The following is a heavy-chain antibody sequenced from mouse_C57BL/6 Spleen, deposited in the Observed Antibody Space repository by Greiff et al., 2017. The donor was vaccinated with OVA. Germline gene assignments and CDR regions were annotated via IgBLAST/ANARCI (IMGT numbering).Heavy chain of an antibody. CDR3: AMYYYGSSYPFAY. CDR1: GHTFTDYN. Sequence: VQLQQSGPELVKPGASVKIPCKASGHTFTDYNMDWVKQSHGKSLEWIGDINPNNGGTIYNQKFKGKATLTVDKSSSTAYMELRSLTSEDTAVYYCAMYYYGSSYPFAYWGQGTLVTVSA. D-gene: IGHD1-1*01. CDR2: INPNNGGT. V-gene: IGHV1-18*01. J-gene: IGHJ3*01.